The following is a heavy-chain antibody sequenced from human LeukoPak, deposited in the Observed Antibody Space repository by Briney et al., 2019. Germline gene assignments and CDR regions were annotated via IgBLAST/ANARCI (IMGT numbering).Heavy chain of an antibody. J-gene: IGHJ4*02. CDR3: ARTQFPRGYFDY. Sequence: PSETLSLTCAVYGGSFSGYYWSWIRQPPGKGLEWIGEINHSGGTNYNPSLKSRVTISVDTSKNQFSLKLSSVTAADTAVYYCARTQFPRGYFDYWGQGTLVTVSS. CDR2: INHSGGT. V-gene: IGHV4-34*01. D-gene: IGHD2-21*01. CDR1: GGSFSGYY.